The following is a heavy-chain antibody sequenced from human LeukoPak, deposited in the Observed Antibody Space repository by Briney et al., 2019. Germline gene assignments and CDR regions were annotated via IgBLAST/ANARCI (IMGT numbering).Heavy chain of an antibody. D-gene: IGHD2-15*01. CDR1: GGSISGYS. Sequence: SETLSLTCTVSGGSISGYSWSWIRQPPGKGLECLGYIYYSGSTNYNPSLKSRVAISIDTSKNQFSLNLSSVTAADTAVYYCARLSLHCSGGSCYRGAFDSWGQGTLVTVSS. V-gene: IGHV4-59*08. CDR2: IYYSGST. CDR3: ARLSLHCSGGSCYRGAFDS. J-gene: IGHJ4*02.